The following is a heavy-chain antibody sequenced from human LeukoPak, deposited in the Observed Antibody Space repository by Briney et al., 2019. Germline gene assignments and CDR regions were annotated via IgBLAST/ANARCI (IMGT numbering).Heavy chain of an antibody. CDR1: GFTFSSHG. D-gene: IGHD2-15*01. CDR2: ITGSGVNT. V-gene: IGHV3-23*01. J-gene: IGHJ4*02. Sequence: GGSLRLSCVASGFTFSSHGMSWVRQAPGKGLEWVSLITGSGVNTYYADSVKGRFTISRDNSKNMLSLQMNNLRAEETAVYYCVRKSLGFCSGGSCHFDYWGQGSLVTVSS. CDR3: VRKSLGFCSGGSCHFDY.